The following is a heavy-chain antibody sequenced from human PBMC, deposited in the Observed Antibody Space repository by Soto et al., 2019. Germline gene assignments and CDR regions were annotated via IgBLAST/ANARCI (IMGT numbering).Heavy chain of an antibody. D-gene: IGHD1-1*01. CDR1: GFAITGGSY. CDR2: IYPSVSS. J-gene: IGHJ4*02. Sequence: SENLSLACPYHGFAITGGSYCSWVLQTPGNGLEWIGSIYPSVSSYHNPYLATRLRLSIDTSKNQFTLNLTSVTAADTALYLCAIEEVGTTFFDNWGQG. V-gene: IGHV4-38-2*02. CDR3: AIEEVGTTFFDN.